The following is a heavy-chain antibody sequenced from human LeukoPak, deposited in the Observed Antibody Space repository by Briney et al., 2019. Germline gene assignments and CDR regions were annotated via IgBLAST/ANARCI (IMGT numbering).Heavy chain of an antibody. CDR2: IKQDGSEK. Sequence: PGGSLRLSCAASGFTFSTSWMSWVRQAPGKGLEWVANIKQDGSEKYYVDSVKGRFTISRDNAKNSLYLQMNSLRAEDTAVYYCARVAAAGTDYFDYWGQGTLVTVSS. D-gene: IGHD6-13*01. CDR1: GFTFSTSW. J-gene: IGHJ4*02. V-gene: IGHV3-7*03. CDR3: ARVAAAGTDYFDY.